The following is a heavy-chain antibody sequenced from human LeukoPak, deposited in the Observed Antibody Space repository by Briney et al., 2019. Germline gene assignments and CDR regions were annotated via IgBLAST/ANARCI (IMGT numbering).Heavy chain of an antibody. D-gene: IGHD6-13*01. J-gene: IGHJ4*02. CDR1: SGSISNFY. Sequence: SETLSLTCTVSSGSISNFYWSWIRQPAGQALEWIGRIYTSGSTNYNPSLKSRVTMSVDTSKNQFSLKLSSVTAADTAVYYCARETTGAGTARPFDYWGQGTLVTVSS. CDR2: IYTSGST. CDR3: ARETTGAGTARPFDY. V-gene: IGHV4-4*07.